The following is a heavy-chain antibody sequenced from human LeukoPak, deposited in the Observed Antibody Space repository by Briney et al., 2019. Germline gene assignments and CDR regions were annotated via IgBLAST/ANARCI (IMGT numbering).Heavy chain of an antibody. D-gene: IGHD3-22*01. J-gene: IGHJ6*03. CDR1: GFTFSSYW. CDR3: ARDRSATFYDSSGYYYYYYMDV. Sequence: AGGSLRLSCAASGFTFSSYWMSWVRQAPGKRLEWVANIKQDGSEKYYVDSVKGRFTISRDNAKNSLFLQMNSLRAEDTAVYYCARDRSATFYDSSGYYYYYYMDVWGKGTTVTVSS. CDR2: IKQDGSEK. V-gene: IGHV3-7*01.